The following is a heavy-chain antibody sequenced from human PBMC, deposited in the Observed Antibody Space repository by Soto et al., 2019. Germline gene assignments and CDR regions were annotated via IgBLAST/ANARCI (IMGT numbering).Heavy chain of an antibody. J-gene: IGHJ4*02. Sequence: PXATLSLSCTVSGVSITRDYWSWIRQSPGKGLEWIGYIHNSETTNYNPSLNSRVTISVDTSKNQFSLRLTSVSAADTAVYFCSSGDSPGPLDFWGQGTLVTVSS. CDR3: SSGDSPGPLDF. D-gene: IGHD4-17*01. V-gene: IGHV4-59*01. CDR2: IHNSETT. CDR1: GVSITRDY.